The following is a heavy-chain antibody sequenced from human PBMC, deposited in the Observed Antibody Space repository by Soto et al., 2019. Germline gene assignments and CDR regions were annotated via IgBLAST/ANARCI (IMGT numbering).Heavy chain of an antibody. J-gene: IGHJ6*02. CDR1: GFTFSSYG. Sequence: QVQLVESGGGVVQPGRSLRLSCAASGFTFSSYGMHWVRQAPGKGLEWVAVISYDGNNKYYPDSVNGRFTISRDNSKNTLYLQMNSLRAEDTAVYYCAKDEVLVVAVARDYYGMDVWGQGTTVTVSS. V-gene: IGHV3-30*18. D-gene: IGHD2-15*01. CDR2: ISYDGNNK. CDR3: AKDEVLVVAVARDYYGMDV.